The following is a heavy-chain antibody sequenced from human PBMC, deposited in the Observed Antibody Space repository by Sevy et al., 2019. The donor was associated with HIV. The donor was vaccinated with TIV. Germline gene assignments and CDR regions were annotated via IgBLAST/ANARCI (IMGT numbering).Heavy chain of an antibody. CDR1: RFTFSAYS. Sequence: GGSLRLSCAASRFTFSAYSMNWVRQAPGKGLEWVSYITSSSSTIYYADSVKGRFTISRDNAENSLYLQMNSLRDEDTALYYCARVSSGYYLLDYWGQGTLVTVSS. CDR2: ITSSSSTI. D-gene: IGHD3-22*01. V-gene: IGHV3-48*02. J-gene: IGHJ4*02. CDR3: ARVSSGYYLLDY.